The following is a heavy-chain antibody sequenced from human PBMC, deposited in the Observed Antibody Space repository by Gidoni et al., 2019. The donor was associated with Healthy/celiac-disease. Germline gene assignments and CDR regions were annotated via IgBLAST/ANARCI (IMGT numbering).Heavy chain of an antibody. Sequence: QVQLQESGPGLVKPSETLSLTCTVSGGSISSYYWSWIRQPPGKGLEWIGYIYYSGSTNYNPSLKSRVNISVDTSKNQFSLKLSSVTAADTAVYYCARAASGYDSSGYYFKAFDIWGQGTMVTVSS. CDR1: GGSISSYY. CDR2: IYYSGST. J-gene: IGHJ3*02. D-gene: IGHD3-22*01. CDR3: ARAASGYDSSGYYFKAFDI. V-gene: IGHV4-59*01.